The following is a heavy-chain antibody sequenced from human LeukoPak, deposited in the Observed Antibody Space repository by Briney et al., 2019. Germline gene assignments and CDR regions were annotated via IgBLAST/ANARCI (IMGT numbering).Heavy chain of an antibody. J-gene: IGHJ4*02. Sequence: SVKVSCKASGYTFTSNYMHWLRQAPGQGLEWMGVINPSGGSTIYAQKFQGRVTMTRDMSTSTDYMELSSLKSEDTAVYYCARPYDILTGTSDYWGQGTLVTVSS. CDR2: INPSGGST. CDR3: ARPYDILTGTSDY. CDR1: GYTFTSNY. D-gene: IGHD3-9*01. V-gene: IGHV1-46*01.